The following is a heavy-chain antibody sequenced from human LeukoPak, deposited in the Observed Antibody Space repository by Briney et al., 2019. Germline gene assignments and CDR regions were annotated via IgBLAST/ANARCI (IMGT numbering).Heavy chain of an antibody. CDR3: GRSGYRYSYDFDYYMDV. V-gene: IGHV1-18*01. Sequence: VASVKVSCKSSGYSFTSYGISWVRQAPGQGLEWMGRISVYNGNTNYAERVQGRVTMTTDTSTSTAYMELRSLRSDDTAAYYCGRSGYRYSYDFDYYMDVWGKGTTITVSS. CDR1: GYSFTSYG. CDR2: ISVYNGNT. J-gene: IGHJ6*03. D-gene: IGHD5-18*01.